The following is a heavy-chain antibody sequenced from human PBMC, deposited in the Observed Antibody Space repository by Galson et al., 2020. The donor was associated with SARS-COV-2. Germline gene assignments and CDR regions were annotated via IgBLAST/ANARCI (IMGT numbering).Heavy chain of an antibody. Sequence: GGSLRLSCAASGFTFSSYSMNWVRQAPGKGLEWVSSISSSSSYIYYADSVKGRFTISRDNAKNSLYLQMNSLRAEDTAVYYCARGCYGGDWFDPWGQGTLVTVSS. CDR2: ISSSSSYI. CDR3: ARGCYGGDWFDP. J-gene: IGHJ5*02. CDR1: GFTFSSYS. V-gene: IGHV3-21*01. D-gene: IGHD4-17*01.